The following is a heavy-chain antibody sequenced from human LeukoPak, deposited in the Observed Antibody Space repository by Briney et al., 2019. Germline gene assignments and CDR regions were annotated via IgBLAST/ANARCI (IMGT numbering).Heavy chain of an antibody. J-gene: IGHJ4*02. CDR1: GFTFSSYA. CDR3: AKDLWLKVRGVIGCWDY. Sequence: QPGGSLRLSCAASGFTFSSYAMSWVRQAPGKGLEWVSAISGSGGSTYYADSVKGRFTISRDNSKNTLYLQMNSLRAEDTAVYYCAKDLWLKVRGVIGCWDYWGQGTLVTVSS. V-gene: IGHV3-23*01. CDR2: ISGSGGST. D-gene: IGHD3-10*01.